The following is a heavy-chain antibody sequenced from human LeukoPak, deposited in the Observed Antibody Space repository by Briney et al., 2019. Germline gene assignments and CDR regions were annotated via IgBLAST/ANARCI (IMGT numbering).Heavy chain of an antibody. Sequence: PGGSLRLSCAASGFTFTSYGMSWVRQAPGKGLEWVAVISSDGSTKYYADSVKGRFTISRDNSKNTLYLQMNSLKAEDTAVYYCARDYSGVDYWGQGTLVTASS. CDR1: GFTFTSYG. CDR3: ARDYSGVDY. CDR2: ISSDGSTK. J-gene: IGHJ4*02. D-gene: IGHD5-12*01. V-gene: IGHV3-30*03.